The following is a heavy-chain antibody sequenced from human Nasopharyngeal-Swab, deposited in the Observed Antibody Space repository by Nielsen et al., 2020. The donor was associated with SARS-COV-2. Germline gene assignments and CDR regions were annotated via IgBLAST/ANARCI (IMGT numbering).Heavy chain of an antibody. CDR2: ISFSSSYI. CDR3: ARSKISPNSYYDSSGYYGSYGMDV. D-gene: IGHD3-22*01. J-gene: IGHJ6*02. CDR1: GFIFTSYN. V-gene: IGHV3-21*01. Sequence: GGSLRLSCAASGFIFTSYNMNWVRQAPAKGLEWVSSISFSSSYIYYADSVKGRFTLSRDNAKKSLYLQMNSLRAEDSAVYYCARSKISPNSYYDSSGYYGSYGMDVWGQGTTVTVSS.